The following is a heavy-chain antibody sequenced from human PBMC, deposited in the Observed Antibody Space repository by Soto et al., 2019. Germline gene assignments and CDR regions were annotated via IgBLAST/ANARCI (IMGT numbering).Heavy chain of an antibody. D-gene: IGHD6-13*01. J-gene: IGHJ6*02. CDR3: ATVIAGYYYGMDV. Sequence: GASVKVSCKASGYTFTSYYMHWVRQAPGQGLEWMGIINPSGGSTSYAQKFQGRVTMTRDTSTSTVYMELSSLRSEDTAVYYCATVIAGYYYGMDVWGQGTTVTVSS. V-gene: IGHV1-46*01. CDR2: INPSGGST. CDR1: GYTFTSYY.